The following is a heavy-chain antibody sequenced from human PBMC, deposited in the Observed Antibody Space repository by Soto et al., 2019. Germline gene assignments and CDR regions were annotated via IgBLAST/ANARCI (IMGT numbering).Heavy chain of an antibody. V-gene: IGHV3-48*02. CDR3: ARVGVGSWLNFDY. CDR1: GFTFSSYS. J-gene: IGHJ4*02. CDR2: ISSSSSTI. D-gene: IGHD1-26*01. Sequence: EVQLVESGGGLVQPGGSLRLSCAASGFTFSSYSMTWVRQAPGKGLEWVSYISSSSSTIYYTDSVKGRFTISRDNAKNSLYLQMNSLRHEDTAVFYCARVGVGSWLNFDYWGQGTLVTVSS.